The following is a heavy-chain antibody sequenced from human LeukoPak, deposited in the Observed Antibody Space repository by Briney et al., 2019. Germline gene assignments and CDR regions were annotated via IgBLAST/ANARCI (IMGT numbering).Heavy chain of an antibody. CDR3: TRDLLYDGYNPYYFDY. J-gene: IGHJ4*02. CDR2: IRSKAYGGTT. V-gene: IGHV3-49*03. D-gene: IGHD5-24*01. Sequence: GGSLRLSCTASGFTFGDYAMSWFRQAPGKGLEWVGFIRSKAYGGTTEYAASVKGRFTISRDDSKSIAYLQMNSLKTEDTAVYYCTRDLLYDGYNPYYFDYWGQGTLVTVSS. CDR1: GFTFGDYA.